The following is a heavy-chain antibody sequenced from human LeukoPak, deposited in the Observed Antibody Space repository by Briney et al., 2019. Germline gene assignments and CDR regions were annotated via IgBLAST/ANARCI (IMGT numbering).Heavy chain of an antibody. V-gene: IGHV3-66*02. Sequence: PGGSLRLSCAASGFSVSNHYMAWVRQAPGRRLEWVSFIWADGTTFYTDSARGRFTASRDQFKNTLYLQMSSLRPDDTALYYCARDGAGIESWVELDPWGQGTQVTVSA. CDR1: GFSVSNHY. CDR2: IWADGTT. CDR3: ARDGAGIESWVELDP. J-gene: IGHJ5*02. D-gene: IGHD5-24*01.